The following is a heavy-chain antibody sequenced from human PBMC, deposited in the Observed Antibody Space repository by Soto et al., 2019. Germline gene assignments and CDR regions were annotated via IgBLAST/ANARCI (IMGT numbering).Heavy chain of an antibody. D-gene: IGHD6-19*01. CDR3: ARDLAVGLVDY. J-gene: IGHJ4*02. CDR1: GYTFTSYG. V-gene: IGHV1-18*01. CDR2: ISAYNGNT. Sequence: QVQLVQSGAEVKKPGASVKVSCKASGYTFTSYGISWVRQAPGQGLEWMGWISAYNGNTNYAQKLQGRVTMTTDTTTSTDYMELRGLRADDTAVYYCARDLAVGLVDYWGQGTLGTVSS.